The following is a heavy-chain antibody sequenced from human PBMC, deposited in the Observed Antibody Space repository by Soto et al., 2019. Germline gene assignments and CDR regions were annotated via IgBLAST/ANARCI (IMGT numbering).Heavy chain of an antibody. D-gene: IGHD1-1*01. CDR1: GYTFTSYG. V-gene: IGHV1-18*01. Sequence: QVQLVQSGAEVKKPGASVKVSSKASGYTFTSYGISWVRQAPGQGLEWMGWISAYNGNTNYAQKLQGRVTMTTDTSTSTAYMELRSPRSDDTAVYYCARDGYNWNERSWFDPWGQGTLVTVSS. CDR2: ISAYNGNT. J-gene: IGHJ5*02. CDR3: ARDGYNWNERSWFDP.